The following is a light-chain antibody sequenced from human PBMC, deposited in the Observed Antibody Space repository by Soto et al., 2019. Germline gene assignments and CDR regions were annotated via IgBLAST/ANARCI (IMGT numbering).Light chain of an antibody. CDR3: KQRNYWPIT. V-gene: IGKV3D-20*02. CDR1: QSISSN. CDR2: GIS. J-gene: IGKJ5*01. Sequence: EIVLTQSPATLSVSPGERATLSCRASQSISSNLAWYQQKPGQAPRLLMYGISRRATGIPDRFSGSGPGTDFTLTIRRLQPEDFAVYYCKQRNYWPITFGQGTRLEI.